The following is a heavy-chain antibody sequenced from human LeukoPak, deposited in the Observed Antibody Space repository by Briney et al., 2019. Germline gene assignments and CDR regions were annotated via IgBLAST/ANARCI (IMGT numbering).Heavy chain of an antibody. CDR1: GFTFSSYS. J-gene: IGHJ3*02. D-gene: IGHD1-26*01. CDR2: ISSSSSTI. CDR3: ARSPRELDAFDI. Sequence: GGSLRLSCAASGFTFSSYSMNWVRQAPRKGLEWVSYISSSSSTIYYADSVKGRFTISRDNAKNSLYLQMNSLRAEDTAVYYCARSPRELDAFDIWGQGTMVTVSS. V-gene: IGHV3-48*04.